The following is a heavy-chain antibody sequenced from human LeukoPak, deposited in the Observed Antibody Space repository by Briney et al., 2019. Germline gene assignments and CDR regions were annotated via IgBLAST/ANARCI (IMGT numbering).Heavy chain of an antibody. Sequence: SVKVSCKASGGTFSSYAISLVRQAPGQGLEWMGGIIPIFGTANYAQKFQGRVTITADESTSTAYMELSSLRSEDTAVYYCARAHCSSTSCYLDYYDSSGNDYPGAFDIWGQGTMVTVSS. CDR3: ARAHCSSTSCYLDYYDSSGNDYPGAFDI. V-gene: IGHV1-69*13. CDR1: GGTFSSYA. D-gene: IGHD3-22*01. J-gene: IGHJ3*02. CDR2: IIPIFGTA.